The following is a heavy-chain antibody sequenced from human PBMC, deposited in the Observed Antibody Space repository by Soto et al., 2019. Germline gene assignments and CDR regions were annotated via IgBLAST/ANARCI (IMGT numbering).Heavy chain of an antibody. Sequence: QLQLQESGSGLVKPSQTLSLTCAVSGGSISSGGYSWSWIRQPPGKGLEWIGYIYHSGSTYYNPSLKIRVTISVDRSKNQFSLKLSSVTAADTAVYYCARVKVTAIGYYFDYWGQGTLVTVSS. V-gene: IGHV4-30-2*01. CDR3: ARVKVTAIGYYFDY. CDR2: IYHSGST. CDR1: GGSISSGGYS. D-gene: IGHD5-18*01. J-gene: IGHJ4*02.